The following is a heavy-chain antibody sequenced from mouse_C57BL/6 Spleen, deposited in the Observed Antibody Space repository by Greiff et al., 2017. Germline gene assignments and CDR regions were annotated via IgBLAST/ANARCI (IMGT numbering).Heavy chain of an antibody. V-gene: IGHV1-72*01. D-gene: IGHD1-1*01. J-gene: IGHJ2*01. CDR1: GYTFTSYW. CDR3: ATSQYYYGSSLFDY. CDR2: IDPNSGGT. Sequence: QVQLQQPGAELVKPGASVKLSCKASGYTFTSYWMHWVKQRPGRGLEWIGRIDPNSGGTKYNEKFKSKATLTVDKPSSTAYMQLSSLISEDSAVYYCATSQYYYGSSLFDYWGQGTTLTVSS.